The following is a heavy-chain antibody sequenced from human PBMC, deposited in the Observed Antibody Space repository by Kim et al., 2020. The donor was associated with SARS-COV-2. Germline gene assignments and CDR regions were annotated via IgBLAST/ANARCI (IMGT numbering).Heavy chain of an antibody. CDR1: GFTFSSYG. V-gene: IGHV3-30*18. CDR2: ISYDGSNK. CDR3: AKDPKRYCSGGSCYSYFDY. J-gene: IGHJ4*02. Sequence: LSLTCAASGFTFSSYGMHWVRQAPGKGLEWVAVISYDGSNKYYADSVKGRFTISRDNSKNTLYLQMNSLRAEDTAVYYCAKDPKRYCSGGSCYSYFDYWGQGTLVTVSS. D-gene: IGHD2-15*01.